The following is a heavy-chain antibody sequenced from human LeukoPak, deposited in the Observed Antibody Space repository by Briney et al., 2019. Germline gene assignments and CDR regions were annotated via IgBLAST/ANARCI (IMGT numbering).Heavy chain of an antibody. CDR1: RLIFSIQA. D-gene: IGHD3-10*01. Sequence: PGGSLRLSCAASRLIFSIQALSGLRHAPGEGVEWGSSVSGNGGAICYTDTVRGRFTISRDNSRRHLYLQMNSLRADAAGVCYCAEEVRRVRSGFDRWGEGSLV. CDR2: VSGNGGAI. V-gene: IGHV3-23*01. J-gene: IGHJ5*02. CDR3: AEEVRRVRSGFDR.